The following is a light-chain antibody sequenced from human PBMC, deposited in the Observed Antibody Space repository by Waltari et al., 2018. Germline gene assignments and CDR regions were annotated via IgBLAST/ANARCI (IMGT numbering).Light chain of an antibody. CDR3: QQTYIAPYT. Sequence: DIQMTQSPSYLPAYVGDRVTLTCRASQTISIYLNWFQPKSGKAHKLLIYAASSLQSGVPSRFSGSGSGTDFTLTISSLQPEDFATYYCQQTYIAPYTFGQGTKLEI. J-gene: IGKJ2*01. V-gene: IGKV1-39*01. CDR2: AAS. CDR1: QTISIY.